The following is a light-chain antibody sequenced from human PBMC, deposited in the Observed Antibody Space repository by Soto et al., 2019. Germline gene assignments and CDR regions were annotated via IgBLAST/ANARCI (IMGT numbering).Light chain of an antibody. J-gene: IGKJ2*01. CDR2: DAS. Sequence: EIVLTQSQSTLSLSPGERATLSCRASQSVSSYLAWYQQKPGQAPSLLIYDASNRATGIPARFSGSGSGTDFTLTISSLEPEDFAVYYCQQRSNWPPYTFGQGTKLEIK. CDR1: QSVSSY. CDR3: QQRSNWPPYT. V-gene: IGKV3-11*01.